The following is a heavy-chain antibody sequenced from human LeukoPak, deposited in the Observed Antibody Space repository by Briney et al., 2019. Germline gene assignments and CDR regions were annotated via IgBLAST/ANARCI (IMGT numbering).Heavy chain of an antibody. CDR2: INPRGGST. CDR3: ARANSGYLDALHI. Sequence: ASVKVSCKASGYTFTGYYIHWVRQAPGQGLEWMGIINPRGGSTTYAQKFQGRVTMTRDTSTSTVYMDLSSLRSEDTAVYYCARANSGYLDALHIWGQGTKVTVSS. V-gene: IGHV1-46*01. CDR1: GYTFTGYY. D-gene: IGHD5-12*01. J-gene: IGHJ3*02.